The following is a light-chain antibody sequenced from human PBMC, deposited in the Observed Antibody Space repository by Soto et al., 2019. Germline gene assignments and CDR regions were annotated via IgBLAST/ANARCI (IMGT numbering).Light chain of an antibody. Sequence: QSALTQPASVSGSPGQSIAISCTGTSGDVGGYDYVSWYQQHPDKAPKLMVYEVTKRRSWVSNRFSGSKSGNTASLTISGLQPEDEADYYCSSHTSGSTRVFGSGTKLTVL. J-gene: IGLJ1*01. CDR1: SGDVGGYDY. V-gene: IGLV2-14*01. CDR3: SSHTSGSTRV. CDR2: EVT.